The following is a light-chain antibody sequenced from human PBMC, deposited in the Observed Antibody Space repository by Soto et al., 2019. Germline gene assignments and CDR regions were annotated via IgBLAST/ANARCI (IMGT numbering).Light chain of an antibody. CDR3: SSYTSSTTTYV. CDR2: DVS. J-gene: IGLJ1*01. CDR1: SSDVGGYNF. V-gene: IGLV2-14*03. Sequence: QSVLTQPASMSGSSGQSITISCTGTSSDVGGYNFVSWFQHHPGKAPKLIIYDVSNRPSGVSNRFSGSKSGNTASLTISGLQAEDEADFYCSSYTSSTTTYVFGTGTKVTVL.